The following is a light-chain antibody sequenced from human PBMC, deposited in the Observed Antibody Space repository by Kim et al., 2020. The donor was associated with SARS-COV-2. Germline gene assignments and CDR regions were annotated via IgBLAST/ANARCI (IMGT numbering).Light chain of an antibody. CDR3: CSYAGSWV. J-gene: IGLJ3*02. CDR1: SSGGSNY. V-gene: IGLV2-11*01. CDR2: DVS. Sequence: SGSPGQSVTISCAGTSSGGSNYVSWYQQHPGKAPKLMIYDVSKRPSGVPDRFSGSKSGNTASLTISGLQAEDEADYYCCSYAGSWVFGGGTQLTVL.